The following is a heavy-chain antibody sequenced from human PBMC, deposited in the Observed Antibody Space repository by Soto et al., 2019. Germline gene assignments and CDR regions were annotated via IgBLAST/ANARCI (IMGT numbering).Heavy chain of an antibody. J-gene: IGHJ4*02. CDR1: GFSLSTSGVG. Sequence: SGPTLVNPTQTLTLTCTFSGFSLSTSGVGVGWIRQPPGKALKWLALIYWNNDKRYSPSLKSRLTITKNTSKNQVVLTMSNMDPVDTATYYCAHSRSGAGGFTAVAGNVRFDYWGQGTLVTVSS. CDR2: IYWNNDK. D-gene: IGHD6-19*01. CDR3: AHSRSGAGGFTAVAGNVRFDY. V-gene: IGHV2-5*01.